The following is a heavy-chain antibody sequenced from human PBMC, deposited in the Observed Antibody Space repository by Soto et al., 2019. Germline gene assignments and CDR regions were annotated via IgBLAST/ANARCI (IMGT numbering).Heavy chain of an antibody. CDR3: ARAGGLRAVALDD. CDR1: GGSISSGGYS. J-gene: IGHJ4*02. Sequence: SETLSLTCAVSGGSISSGGYSWSWIRQPPGKGLEWIGYIYHSGSTYYNPSLKSRVTISVDRSKNQFSLKLSSVTAADTAVYYFARAGGLRAVALDDWGQGTLVTVYS. D-gene: IGHD6-19*01. CDR2: IYHSGST. V-gene: IGHV4-30-2*01.